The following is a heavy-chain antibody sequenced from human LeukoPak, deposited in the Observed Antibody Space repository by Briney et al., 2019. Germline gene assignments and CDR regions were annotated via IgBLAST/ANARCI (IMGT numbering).Heavy chain of an antibody. D-gene: IGHD6-6*01. CDR1: GFTFSRSY. J-gene: IGHJ4*02. CDR2: IYSGGST. V-gene: IGHV3-53*01. CDR3: ARGGSSPYYFDY. Sequence: GGSLRLSCAASGFTFSRSYMSWVRQAPGKGLEWVSVIYSGGSTFYADSVKGRFTLSRDNSKNTLYLQMNSLRAEDTAVYYCARGGSSPYYFDYWGQGTLVTVSS.